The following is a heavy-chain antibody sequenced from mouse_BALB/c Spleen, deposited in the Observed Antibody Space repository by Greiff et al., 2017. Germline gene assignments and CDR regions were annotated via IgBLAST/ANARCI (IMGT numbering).Heavy chain of an antibody. J-gene: IGHJ2*01. CDR2: ISNGGGST. CDR1: GFTFSSYT. CDR3: ARDNGLDYFDY. Sequence: EVKLMESGGGLVQPGGSLKLSCAASGFTFSSYTMSWVRQTPEKRLEWVAYISNGGGSTYYPDTVKGRFTISRDNAKNTLYLEMSSLRSEDTAMYYCARDNGLDYFDYWGQGTTLTVSS. V-gene: IGHV5-12-2*01. D-gene: IGHD1-2*01.